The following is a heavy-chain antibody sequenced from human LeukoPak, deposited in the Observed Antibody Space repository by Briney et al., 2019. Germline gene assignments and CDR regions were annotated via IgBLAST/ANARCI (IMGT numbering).Heavy chain of an antibody. CDR2: MYSGGST. V-gene: IGHV3-66*01. J-gene: IGHJ6*02. CDR3: ARDRDYGSNSLYYYGMDV. CDR1: GFTVSSNY. Sequence: GGSLRLSCAASGFTVSSNYMSWVRQAPGKGLEWVSVMYSGGSTYYADSVKGRFTISRDHSNNTLYLQMNSLRAEDTAVYYCARDRDYGSNSLYYYGMDVWGQGTTVTVSS. D-gene: IGHD4-23*01.